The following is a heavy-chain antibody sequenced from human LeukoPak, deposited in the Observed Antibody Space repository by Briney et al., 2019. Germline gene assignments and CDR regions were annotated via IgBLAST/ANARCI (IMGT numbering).Heavy chain of an antibody. CDR1: GYTFTSYY. J-gene: IGHJ6*03. CDR2: INPNSGGT. V-gene: IGHV1-2*02. Sequence: GASVKASCKASGYTFTSYYMHWVRQAPGQGLEWMGWINPNSGGTNYAQKFQGRVTMTRDTSISTAYMELSRLRSDDTAVYYCARDHSNDFWSGSGPLYYMDVWGKGTTVTVSS. CDR3: ARDHSNDFWSGSGPLYYMDV. D-gene: IGHD3-3*01.